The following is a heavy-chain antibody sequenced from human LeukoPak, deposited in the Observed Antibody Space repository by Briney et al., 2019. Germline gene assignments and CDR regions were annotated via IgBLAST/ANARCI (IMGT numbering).Heavy chain of an antibody. CDR2: IYYTGSS. CDR3: AGGPGISTSGY. V-gene: IGHV4-59*01. D-gene: IGHD2-15*01. CDR1: NASISRCF. J-gene: IGHJ4*02. Sequence: PSETLSLTCSVFNASISRCFWSWVRQPPGKGLEWIGYIYYTGSSNFNPSLRSRVTMSVDTSKNRFSLKLRSVTAADTALYYCAGGPGISTSGYWDQGALVTVSS.